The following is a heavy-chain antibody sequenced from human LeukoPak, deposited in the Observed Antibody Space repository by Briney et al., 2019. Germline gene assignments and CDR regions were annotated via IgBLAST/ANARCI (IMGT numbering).Heavy chain of an antibody. D-gene: IGHD2-8*01. CDR1: GFTFNTYW. J-gene: IGHJ3*02. CDR3: ARENIVLMVYAIGAFDI. Sequence: GGSLRLSCAASGFTFNTYWMTWVRQAPGKGLEWVANIKQDGSEKYYVDSVKGRFTISRDNAKNSLYLQMNSLRAEDTAVYYCARENIVLMVYAIGAFDIWGQGTMVTVSS. CDR2: IKQDGSEK. V-gene: IGHV3-7*01.